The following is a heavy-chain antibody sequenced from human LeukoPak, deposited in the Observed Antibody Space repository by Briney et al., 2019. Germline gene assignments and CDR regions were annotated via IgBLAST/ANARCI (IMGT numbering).Heavy chain of an antibody. V-gene: IGHV3-11*01. CDR1: GFTFSDYY. Sequence: GGSLRLSCAASGFTFSDYYMSWIRQAPGKGLEWVSYISSSGSTIYYADSVKGRFTISRDNAKNSLYLQMNSLRAEDTAVYYCARDRRGLRQWLVPNLDAFDIWGQGTMVTVSS. CDR2: ISSSGSTI. J-gene: IGHJ3*02. CDR3: ARDRRGLRQWLVPNLDAFDI. D-gene: IGHD6-19*01.